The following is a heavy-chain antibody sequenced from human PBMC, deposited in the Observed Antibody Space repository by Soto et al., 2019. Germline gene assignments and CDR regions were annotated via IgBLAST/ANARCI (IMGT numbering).Heavy chain of an antibody. CDR1: GDNVSSTSVA. Sequence: QVQLQQSGPGLVKPSQTLSLTCVGSGDNVSSTSVAWNWVRQSPSRCLAWLGRTYYRSRWYSDYALSVRSRIDINADTSKNQVSLQLNSVTPADTAVYYCARSEEDSDYYYYGMDVWGQVATVTVSS. D-gene: IGHD2-15*01. J-gene: IGHJ6*02. CDR2: TYYRSRWYS. CDR3: ARSEEDSDYYYYGMDV. V-gene: IGHV6-1*01.